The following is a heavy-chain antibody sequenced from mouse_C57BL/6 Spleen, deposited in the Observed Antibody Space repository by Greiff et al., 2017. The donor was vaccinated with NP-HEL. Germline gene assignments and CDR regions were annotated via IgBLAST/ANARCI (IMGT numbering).Heavy chain of an antibody. CDR3: TRRGHYGSSYDYFDY. J-gene: IGHJ2*01. CDR1: GYTFTDYE. V-gene: IGHV1-15*01. D-gene: IGHD1-1*01. Sequence: VQLQQSGAELVRPGASVTLSCKASGYTFTDYEMHWVKQTPVHGLEWIGAIDPETGGTAYNQKFKGKAILTADKSSSTAYMELRSLTSEDSAVYYCTRRGHYGSSYDYFDYWGQGTTLTVSS. CDR2: IDPETGGT.